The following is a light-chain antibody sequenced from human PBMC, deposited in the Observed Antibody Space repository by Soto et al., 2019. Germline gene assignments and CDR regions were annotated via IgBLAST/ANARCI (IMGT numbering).Light chain of an antibody. J-gene: IGKJ4*01. CDR2: AAS. CDR1: QSISKY. CDR3: QQSYNTPALT. Sequence: DIQMTQSPSSLSASVGDRVTITCRASQSISKYLNWYQQKPGTAPKLLIYAASSLQSGVPSRFSGSGSGTDFTLTISSLQPEDFATYYCQQSYNTPALTFGGGTRVE. V-gene: IGKV1-39*01.